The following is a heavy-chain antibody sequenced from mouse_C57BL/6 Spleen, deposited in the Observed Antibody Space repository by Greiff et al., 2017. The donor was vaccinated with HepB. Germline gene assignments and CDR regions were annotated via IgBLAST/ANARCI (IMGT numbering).Heavy chain of an antibody. V-gene: IGHV1-76*01. J-gene: IGHJ4*01. D-gene: IGHD3-3*01. CDR3: ARGTGPYAMDY. CDR2: IYPGSGNT. CDR1: GYTFTDYY. Sequence: VKLQQSGAELVRPGASVKLSCKASGYTFTDYYINWVKQRPGQGLEWIARIYPGSGNTYYNEKFKGKATLTAEKSSSTAYMQLSSLTSEDSAVYFCARGTGPYAMDYWGQGTSVTVSS.